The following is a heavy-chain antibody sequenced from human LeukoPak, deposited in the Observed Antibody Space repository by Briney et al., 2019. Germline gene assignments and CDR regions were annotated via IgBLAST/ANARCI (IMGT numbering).Heavy chain of an antibody. CDR2: IYTSGST. Sequence: SQTLSLTCTVSGGSISSGSYYWSWIRQPAGKGLEWIGRIYTSGSTNYNPSLKSRVTISVDTSKHQFSLKLSSVTAADTAVYYCARFDDYGDFRQLPLDYWGQGTLVTVSS. CDR1: GGSISSGSYY. V-gene: IGHV4-61*02. CDR3: ARFDDYGDFRQLPLDY. J-gene: IGHJ4*02. D-gene: IGHD4-17*01.